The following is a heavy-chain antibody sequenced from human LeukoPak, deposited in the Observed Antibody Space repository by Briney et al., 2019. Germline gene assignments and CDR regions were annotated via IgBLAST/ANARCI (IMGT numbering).Heavy chain of an antibody. J-gene: IGHJ6*02. CDR2: INPGNGDT. CDR1: GYTFTNYA. V-gene: IGHV1-3*01. Sequence: ASVEVSCKGSGYTFTNYAVHWVRQAPGQRLEWLGWINPGNGDTKYSQNFQGRVTVTSDTSAATAYVELNSLTSEGTAVYYCARERWHCRVNCYSVYYYALDVWGQGTTVTVSS. CDR3: ARERWHCRVNCYSVYYYALDV. D-gene: IGHD2-15*01.